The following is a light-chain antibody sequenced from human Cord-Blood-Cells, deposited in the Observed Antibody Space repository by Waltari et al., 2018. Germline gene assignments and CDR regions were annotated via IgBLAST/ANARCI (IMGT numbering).Light chain of an antibody. CDR1: QSVSRSY. Sequence: EIVLTQSPGTLSLSLWERATPPCRASQSVSRSYLAWYQQKPSQAPKLLVYGASSRATGIPNRFSGRWSGTDFTLTSSRLEAEDFAVYYWQQYGSSPFGQGTKVESK. CDR2: GAS. CDR3: QQYGSSP. V-gene: IGKV3-20*01. J-gene: IGKJ1*01.